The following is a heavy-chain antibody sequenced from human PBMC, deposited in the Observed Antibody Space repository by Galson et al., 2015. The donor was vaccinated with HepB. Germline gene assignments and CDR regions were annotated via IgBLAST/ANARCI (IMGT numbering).Heavy chain of an antibody. V-gene: IGHV4-4*09. CDR3: ARIAEVYDILTGYLYPYWYFDL. CDR2: IYNSGST. Sequence: SETLSLTCIVSGGSISNYYWSWIRQPPGKAPEWLGYIYNSGSTKYNPSLQSRVTISVDTSKNQFSLSLNSVTAADTAVYYCARIAEVYDILTGYLYPYWYFDLWGRGTLVTVSS. J-gene: IGHJ2*01. CDR1: GGSISNYY. D-gene: IGHD3-9*01.